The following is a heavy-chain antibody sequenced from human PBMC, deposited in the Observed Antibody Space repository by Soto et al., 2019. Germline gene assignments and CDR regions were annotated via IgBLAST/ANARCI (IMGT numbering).Heavy chain of an antibody. V-gene: IGHV1-3*01. Sequence: GASVKVYCKASGYTFTSYAMHWVRQAPGQRLEWMGWINAGNGNTKYSQKFQGRVTITRDTSASTAYMELSSLRSEDTAVYYCATVVAKALYYYGMDVWGQGTTVTVSS. CDR3: ATVVAKALYYYGMDV. D-gene: IGHD2-15*01. CDR1: GYTFTSYA. CDR2: INAGNGNT. J-gene: IGHJ6*02.